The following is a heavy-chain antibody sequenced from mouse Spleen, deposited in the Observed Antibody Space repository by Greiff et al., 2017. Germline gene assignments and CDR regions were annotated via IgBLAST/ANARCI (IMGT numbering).Heavy chain of an antibody. V-gene: IGHV5-12*02. CDR1: GFTFSDYY. CDR2: ISNGGGST. CDR3: ARHYGNPAWFAY. Sequence: DVMLVESGGGLVQPGGSLKLSCATSGFTFSDYYMYWVRQTPEKRLEWVAYISNGGGSTYYPDTVKGRFTISRDNAKNTLYLQMSRLKSEDTAMYYCARHYGNPAWFAYWGQGTLVTVSA. D-gene: IGHD2-1*01. J-gene: IGHJ3*01.